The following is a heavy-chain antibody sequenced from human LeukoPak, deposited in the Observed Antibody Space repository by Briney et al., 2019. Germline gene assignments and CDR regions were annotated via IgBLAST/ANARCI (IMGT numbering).Heavy chain of an antibody. V-gene: IGHV1-46*01. Sequence: ASVKVSCKASGYTFTSYYMHWVRQAPGQGLEWMGIINPSGGSTSYAQNFQGRVTLTRDTSTSTVYMELSSLRSEDTAIYYCARISDGYNDAYDIWGQGTVVTVPS. D-gene: IGHD5-24*01. J-gene: IGHJ3*02. CDR3: ARISDGYNDAYDI. CDR2: INPSGGST. CDR1: GYTFTSYY.